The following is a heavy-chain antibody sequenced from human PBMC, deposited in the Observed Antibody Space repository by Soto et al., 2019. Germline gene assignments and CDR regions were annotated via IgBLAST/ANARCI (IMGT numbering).Heavy chain of an antibody. CDR1: GFTFSSYA. CDR3: AKYHGGSWGSSASRDYFDY. V-gene: IGHV3-23*01. CDR2: ISGSGGST. Sequence: EVQLLESGGGLVQPGGSLRLSCAVSGFTFSSYAMSWVRQAPGKGLEWVSGISGSGGSTYYADSVKGRFTISRDNSKNTVYLERNSLRAEDTAVYYCAKYHGGSWGSSASRDYFDYWGQGTLVTVSS. J-gene: IGHJ4*02. D-gene: IGHD2-15*01.